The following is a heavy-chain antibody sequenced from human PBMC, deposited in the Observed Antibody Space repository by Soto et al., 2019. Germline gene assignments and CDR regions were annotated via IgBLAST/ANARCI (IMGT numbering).Heavy chain of an antibody. CDR3: AREDRDRESALVPAAIDGMEV. CDR2: INPNSGGT. V-gene: IGHV1-2*04. D-gene: IGHD2-2*01. CDR1: GYTFTGYY. J-gene: IGHJ6*02. Sequence: ASVKVSCKASGYTFTGYYMHWVRRAPGQGLEWMGWINPNSGGTNYAQKFQGWVTMTRDTSISTAYMELSRLRSDDTAVYYCAREDRDRESALVPAAIDGMEVWGQGTTVPVSS.